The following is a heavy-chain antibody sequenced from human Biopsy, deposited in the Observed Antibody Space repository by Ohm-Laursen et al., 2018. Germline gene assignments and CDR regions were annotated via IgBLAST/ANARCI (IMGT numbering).Heavy chain of an antibody. CDR3: AGGPHSGSHSCFDY. V-gene: IGHV1-69*01. J-gene: IGHJ4*02. Sequence: SSVKVSCKASGGTFINYAISWVRQAPGQGLEWMGGIIPMFGTANYAQMFQGRVTISADESTSPSYMELSSLTTEDTAIYYCAGGPHSGSHSCFDYWGRGTLVTVSS. D-gene: IGHD1-26*01. CDR1: GGTFINYA. CDR2: IIPMFGTA.